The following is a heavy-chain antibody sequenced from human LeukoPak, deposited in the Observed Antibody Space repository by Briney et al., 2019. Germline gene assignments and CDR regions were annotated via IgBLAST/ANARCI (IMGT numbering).Heavy chain of an antibody. J-gene: IGHJ4*02. Sequence: PGGSLRLSCAASGFTFSSYEMNWVRQAPGKGLEWVSYISSSGSTIYYADSVKGRFTISRDNAKNSLYLQMNSLRAEDTAVYYCARDRGYGSGSEFDYWGQGTLVTVSS. V-gene: IGHV3-48*03. D-gene: IGHD3-10*01. CDR2: ISSSGSTI. CDR1: GFTFSSYE. CDR3: ARDRGYGSGSEFDY.